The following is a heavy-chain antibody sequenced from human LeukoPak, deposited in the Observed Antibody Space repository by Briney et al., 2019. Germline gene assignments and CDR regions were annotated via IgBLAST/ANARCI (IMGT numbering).Heavy chain of an antibody. CDR3: AMYYYGSSKTFDY. D-gene: IGHD3-10*01. Sequence: PSETLSLTCTVSGGSISSYYWSWIRQPPGKGLEWIGYICYSGSTNYNPSLKSRVTISVDTSKNQFSLKLSSVTAADTAVYYCAMYYYGSSKTFDYWGQGTLVTVSS. CDR2: ICYSGST. J-gene: IGHJ4*02. V-gene: IGHV4-59*01. CDR1: GGSISSYY.